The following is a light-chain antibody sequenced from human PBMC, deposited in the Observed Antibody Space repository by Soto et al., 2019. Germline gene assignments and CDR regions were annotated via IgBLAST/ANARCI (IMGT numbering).Light chain of an antibody. V-gene: IGLV1-44*01. J-gene: IGLJ7*01. CDR1: SSNIGSNT. CDR2: SNN. Sequence: QPVLTQPPSASGTPGQRVTISCSGSSSNIGSNTVNWYQQLPGTAPKLLIYSNNQRPSGVPDPFSGSKSGTSASLAISDLQSEDEADYYCAAWDDSLNGPVFGGGTQLTVL. CDR3: AAWDDSLNGPV.